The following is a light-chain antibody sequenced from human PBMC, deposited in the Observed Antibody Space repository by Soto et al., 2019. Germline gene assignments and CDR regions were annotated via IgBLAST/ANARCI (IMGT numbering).Light chain of an antibody. Sequence: EVVMTQSPATLSVSPGERATLSCRASQTVSRNLAWYQQRPGQAPRLLIYDISNRAAGVPARFSGSGSETEFTLTIRSLQSEDFAVYYCHQHNNWWTFGQGTKVDIK. V-gene: IGKV3-15*01. J-gene: IGKJ1*01. CDR3: HQHNNWWT. CDR2: DIS. CDR1: QTVSRN.